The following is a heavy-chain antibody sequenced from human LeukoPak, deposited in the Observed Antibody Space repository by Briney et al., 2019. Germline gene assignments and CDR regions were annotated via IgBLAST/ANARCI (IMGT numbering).Heavy chain of an antibody. CDR1: GGSISSSSAY. D-gene: IGHD5-18*01. Sequence: SETLSLTCTISGGSISSSSAYWGWIRQPPGKGLEWIGSIYYSKNTYYNPSLKSRVTISADTSKNQFSLTLGSVSATDTAVYYCVSPRGFSHGYFDYWGQGTLVTVSS. J-gene: IGHJ4*02. V-gene: IGHV4-39*01. CDR2: IYYSKNT. CDR3: VSPRGFSHGYFDY.